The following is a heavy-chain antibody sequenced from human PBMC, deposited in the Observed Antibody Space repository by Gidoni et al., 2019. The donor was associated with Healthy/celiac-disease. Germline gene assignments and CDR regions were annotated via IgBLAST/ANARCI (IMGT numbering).Heavy chain of an antibody. D-gene: IGHD3-22*01. CDR3: ARDLWHYYDSSALGV. J-gene: IGHJ4*02. CDR2: ICYDGIKK. CDR1: GFTFSSYG. V-gene: IGHV3-33*01. Sequence: QVQLVESGGGVVQPGRSLRLSCAASGFTFSSYGMHWVRQAPGKGLGWVAVICYDGIKKYYADSLKGRFTIARDNSKNTLYLQMNSLRAEDTAVYYCARDLWHYYDSSALGVWGQGTLVTVSS.